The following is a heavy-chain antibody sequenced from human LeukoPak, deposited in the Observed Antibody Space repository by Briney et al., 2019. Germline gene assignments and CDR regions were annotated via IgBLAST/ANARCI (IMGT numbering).Heavy chain of an antibody. CDR3: AAPSYYYDSSGYHDAFDI. V-gene: IGHV3-66*01. D-gene: IGHD3-22*01. CDR1: GFTVSSNY. J-gene: IGHJ3*02. CDR2: IYSGGST. Sequence: GGSLRLSCAASGFTVSSNYMSWVRQAPGKGLEWVSVIYSGGSTYYADSVKGRFTISRDNSKNTLYLQMNSLRAEDTAVYYCAAPSYYYDSSGYHDAFDIWGQGTMVTVSS.